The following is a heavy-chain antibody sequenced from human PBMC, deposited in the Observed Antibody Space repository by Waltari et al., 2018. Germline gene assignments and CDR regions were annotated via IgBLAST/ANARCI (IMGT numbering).Heavy chain of an antibody. CDR1: GFTFRRYG. D-gene: IGHD6-19*01. J-gene: IGHJ6*02. CDR3: ARVATKTYSSPVPGRPYYYGMDV. V-gene: IGHV3-74*01. Sequence: EEQLVESGGGLAQPGESLRLSGAASGFTFRRYGMEWVRQAPGKGLVGVSRINGDGSSTTYADSVKGRFTISRDNAKNTLYVQMNRLRAEDTAVYYCARVATKTYSSPVPGRPYYYGMDVWGQGTTVTVSS. CDR2: INGDGSST.